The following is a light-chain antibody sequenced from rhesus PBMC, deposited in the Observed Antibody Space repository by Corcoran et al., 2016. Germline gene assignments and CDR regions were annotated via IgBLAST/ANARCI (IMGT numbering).Light chain of an antibody. V-gene: IGKV3-24*04. J-gene: IGKJ1*01. CDR2: GAS. CDR3: QQSSNLWT. CDR1: QSVGSY. Sequence: ETVVTQSPATLSLSPGERATLSCRASQSVGSYLAWYQQKPGQAPRHLIYGASSRATGIPDRCSGSGAGTDFTLTISSREPEDVGGYYCQQSSNLWTFGQGTKVEIK.